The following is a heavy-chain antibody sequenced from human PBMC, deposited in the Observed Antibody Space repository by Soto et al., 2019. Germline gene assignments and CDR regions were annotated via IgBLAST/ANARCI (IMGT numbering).Heavy chain of an antibody. D-gene: IGHD2-2*01. V-gene: IGHV1-18*01. CDR1: GYTFTSYG. CDR2: ISAYNGNT. Sequence: GASVKVSCKASGYTFTSYGISWVRQAPGQGLEWMGWISAYNGNTNYAQKLQGRVTMTTDTSTSTAYMELRSLRSDDTAVYYCARVFDPSYYCSSTSCQTYFDFWGQGTLVTGSS. CDR3: ARVFDPSYYCSSTSCQTYFDF. J-gene: IGHJ4*02.